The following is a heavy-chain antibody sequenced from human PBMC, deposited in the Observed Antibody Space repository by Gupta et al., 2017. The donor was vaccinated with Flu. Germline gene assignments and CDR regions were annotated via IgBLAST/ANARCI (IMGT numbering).Heavy chain of an antibody. V-gene: IGHV3-53*04. CDR1: GFTVSSNY. J-gene: IGHJ4*02. CDR3: AREAEGRGVSNLEYYFDY. Sequence: EVQLVESGGGLVQPGGSLRLSCAASGFTVSSNYMSWVRQAPGKGLEWVSVIYSGGSTYYADSVKGRFTISRHNSKNTLYLQMNSLRAEDTAVYYCAREAEGRGVSNLEYYFDYWGQGTLVTVSS. D-gene: IGHD3-10*01. CDR2: IYSGGST.